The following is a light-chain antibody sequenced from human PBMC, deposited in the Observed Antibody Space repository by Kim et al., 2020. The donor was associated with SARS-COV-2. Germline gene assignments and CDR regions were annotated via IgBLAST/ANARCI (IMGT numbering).Light chain of an antibody. V-gene: IGKV1-5*03. CDR1: QTISSW. CDR3: QQYNNYPWT. CDR2: KAS. J-gene: IGKJ1*01. Sequence: SVGSRVTITCRASQTISSWLAWYQQKPGKAPKLLISKASSLESGVPSRFSGSGSGTEFTLTISSLQPDDFATYYCQQYNNYPWTFGQGTKVDIK.